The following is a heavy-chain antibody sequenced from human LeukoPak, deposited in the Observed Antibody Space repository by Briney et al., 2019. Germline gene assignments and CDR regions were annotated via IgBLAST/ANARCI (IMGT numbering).Heavy chain of an antibody. D-gene: IGHD3-10*01. CDR1: GFTFSSYA. V-gene: IGHV3-23*01. CDR2: ISGSGGST. Sequence: GGPLRLSCAASGFTFSSYAMSWVRQAPGKGLEWVSAISGSGGSTYYADSVKGRLTISRDNSKNTLYLQMNSLRAEDTAVYYCAKDSAVLLWFGESPMDVWGQGTTLTVSS. J-gene: IGHJ6*02. CDR3: AKDSAVLLWFGESPMDV.